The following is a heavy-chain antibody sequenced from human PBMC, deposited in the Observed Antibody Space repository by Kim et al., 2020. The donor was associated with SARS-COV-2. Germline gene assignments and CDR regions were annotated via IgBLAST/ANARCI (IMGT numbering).Heavy chain of an antibody. Sequence: SETLSLTCAVSGGSISSSNWWSWVRQPPGKGLEWIGEIYHSGSTNYNPSLKSRVTISVDKSKNQFSLKLSSVTAADTAVYYCARDRDSYLWIQLDYWGQGTLVTVSS. J-gene: IGHJ4*02. D-gene: IGHD5-18*01. CDR2: IYHSGST. CDR3: ARDRDSYLWIQLDY. V-gene: IGHV4-4*02. CDR1: GGSISSSNW.